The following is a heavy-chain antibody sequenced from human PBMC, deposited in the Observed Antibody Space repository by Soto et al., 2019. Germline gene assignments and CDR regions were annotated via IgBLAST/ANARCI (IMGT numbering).Heavy chain of an antibody. V-gene: IGHV3-23*01. Sequence: EVQLLDSGGGLVQRGGSLRLSCEASGFPFSTYAMTWVRQVPGKGLEWVSTTSNGGNTEFAESVRGRFTAFRDNSKNTIYLRMSSLRAEDSAIYFCARDFRPGLIVPTKSGFDPWGQGTPVTVSS. D-gene: IGHD2-15*01. CDR1: GFPFSTYA. J-gene: IGHJ5*02. CDR3: ARDFRPGLIVPTKSGFDP. CDR2: TSNGGNT.